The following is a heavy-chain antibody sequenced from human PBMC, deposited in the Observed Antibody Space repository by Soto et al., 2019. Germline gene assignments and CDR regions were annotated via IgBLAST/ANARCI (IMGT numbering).Heavy chain of an antibody. CDR3: AREPPRNRYCSSTSCSYGMDV. D-gene: IGHD2-2*01. Sequence: EVQLVESGGGLVKPGGSLRLSCAASGFTFSSYSMNWVRQAPGKGLEWVSSISSSSSYIYYADSVKGRFTISRDNAKNSLYLQMNSLRAEDTAVYYCAREPPRNRYCSSTSCSYGMDVWGQGTTVTVSS. CDR1: GFTFSSYS. V-gene: IGHV3-21*01. CDR2: ISSSSSYI. J-gene: IGHJ6*02.